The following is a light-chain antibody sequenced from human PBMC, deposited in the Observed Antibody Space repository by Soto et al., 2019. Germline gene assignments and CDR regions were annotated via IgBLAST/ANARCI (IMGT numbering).Light chain of an antibody. V-gene: IGKV1-5*01. CDR2: DAS. J-gene: IGKJ2*02. CDR3: QQYISYSRT. Sequence: DIQMTQSPSTLSASLGDRVTITCRASQSISTWLAWYQQKPGKAPKVLIYDASSLESGVPSRFSGSGSGTEFTLTINSLQADDFATYYCQQYISYSRTFGQGTKLEIK. CDR1: QSISTW.